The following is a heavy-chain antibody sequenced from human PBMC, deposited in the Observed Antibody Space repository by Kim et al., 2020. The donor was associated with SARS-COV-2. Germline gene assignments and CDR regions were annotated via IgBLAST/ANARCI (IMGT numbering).Heavy chain of an antibody. Sequence: STAYADAVTGRFTISRDNSKNTVFLQMNSLRAEDTAIYFCAKGAWEPPDYYWGQGILVTVSS. V-gene: IGHV3-23*01. D-gene: IGHD1-26*01. CDR2: ST. J-gene: IGHJ4*02. CDR3: AKGAWEPPDYY.